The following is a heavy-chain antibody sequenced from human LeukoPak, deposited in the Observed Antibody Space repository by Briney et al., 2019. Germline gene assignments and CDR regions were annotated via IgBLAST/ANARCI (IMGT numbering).Heavy chain of an antibody. D-gene: IGHD2-15*01. V-gene: IGHV4-4*07. CDR2: IYSSGRT. Sequence: PSETLSLTCTVSGASMSNSFWSRIRQPAGKGLEWIGRIYSSGRTNYDPSLKSRVTLSMDTSNNQFSLKLTSVTAADTALYYCARAPAGCGGTCSFDYWGQGTLVTVSS. CDR1: GASMSNSF. CDR3: ARAPAGCGGTCSFDY. J-gene: IGHJ4*02.